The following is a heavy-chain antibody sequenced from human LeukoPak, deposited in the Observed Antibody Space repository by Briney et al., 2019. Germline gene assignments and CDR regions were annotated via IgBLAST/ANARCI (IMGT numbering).Heavy chain of an antibody. CDR3: AREMFGTSRPNEY. CDR2: SNAGNGNT. CDR1: GYTFTSYA. D-gene: IGHD2-2*01. Sequence: GASVKVSCKASGYTFTSYAMHWVRQAPGQRLEWMGWSNAGNGNTKYSQEFQGRVTITRDTSASTAYMELSSLRSEDTAIYFCAREMFGTSRPNEYWGQGTLVTVSA. J-gene: IGHJ4*02. V-gene: IGHV1-3*01.